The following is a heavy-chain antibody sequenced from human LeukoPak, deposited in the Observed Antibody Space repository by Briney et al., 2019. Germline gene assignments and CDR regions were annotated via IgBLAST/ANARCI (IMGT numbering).Heavy chain of an antibody. V-gene: IGHV4-59*01. CDR3: ARTWSNWFDP. Sequence: SETLSLTCTVSNDSINDSYWTWIRQPPGRGLEWIGYIYYSGSTNYNPSLKSRDTISVDTSKNQFSLKLSSVTAADTAVYYCARTWSNWFDPWGQGTLVTVSS. CDR2: IYYSGST. J-gene: IGHJ5*02. CDR1: NDSINDSY. D-gene: IGHD3-3*01.